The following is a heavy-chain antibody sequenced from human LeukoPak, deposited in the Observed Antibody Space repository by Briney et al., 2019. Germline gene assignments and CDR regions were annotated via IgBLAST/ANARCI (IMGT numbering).Heavy chain of an antibody. CDR2: IYYSGST. Sequence: PSETLSLTCTVSGGSISSSSYYWGWIRQPPGKGLEWIGSIYYSGSTYYNPSLKSRVTISVDTSKNQFSLKLSSVTAADTAVYYCARDPPEAAGDYWGQGILVIVSS. D-gene: IGHD6-25*01. CDR3: ARDPPEAAGDY. V-gene: IGHV4-39*07. J-gene: IGHJ4*02. CDR1: GGSISSSSYY.